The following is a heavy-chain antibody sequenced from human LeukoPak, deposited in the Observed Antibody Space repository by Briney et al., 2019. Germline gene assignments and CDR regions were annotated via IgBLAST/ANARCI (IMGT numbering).Heavy chain of an antibody. Sequence: PGGSLRLSCAASGFTFSSYAMSWVRQAPGKGLEWVSAITDSGDRTYFADSVKGRFTISRDNSKNTLYLQMNSLTAEDTAVYYCAKDSVPYYYGSGSYPDYWGQGTLVTVSS. CDR2: ITDSGDRT. CDR3: AKDSVPYYYGSGSYPDY. CDR1: GFTFSSYA. D-gene: IGHD3-10*01. V-gene: IGHV3-23*01. J-gene: IGHJ4*02.